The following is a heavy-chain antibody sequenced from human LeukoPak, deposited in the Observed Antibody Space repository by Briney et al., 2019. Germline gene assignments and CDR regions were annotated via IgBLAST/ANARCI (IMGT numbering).Heavy chain of an antibody. CDR1: GFTFSSYT. D-gene: IGHD6-13*01. Sequence: GGSLRLSCAASGFTFSSYTMTWVRQAPGKGLEWVSVTSGNGGTTYYAESVKGRFTISRDNSKNTLYLQMNSLRVEDTAVYFCAKGRTGYIPDSWGQETLVTVFS. CDR3: AKGRTGYIPDS. J-gene: IGHJ4*02. CDR2: TSGNGGTT. V-gene: IGHV3-23*01.